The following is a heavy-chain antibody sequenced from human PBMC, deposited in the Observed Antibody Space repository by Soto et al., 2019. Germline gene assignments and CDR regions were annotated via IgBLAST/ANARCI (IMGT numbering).Heavy chain of an antibody. CDR1: GGSISSYY. CDR3: ARGKVLGEFDY. V-gene: IGHV4-59*01. CDR2: IYYSGST. D-gene: IGHD3-16*01. J-gene: IGHJ4*02. Sequence: SETLSLTCTVSGGSISSYYWSWIRQPPGKGLEWIGYIYYSGSTNYNPSLKSRVTISVDTSKNQFSLKLSSVTAADTAVYYCARGKVLGEFDYWGQGTLVTVSS.